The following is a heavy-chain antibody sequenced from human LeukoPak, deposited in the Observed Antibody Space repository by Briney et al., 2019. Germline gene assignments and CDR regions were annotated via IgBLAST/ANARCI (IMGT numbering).Heavy chain of an antibody. CDR2: ISSSSSYI. V-gene: IGHV3-21*01. D-gene: IGHD3-3*01. CDR1: GFTFSIYS. J-gene: IGHJ6*03. CDR3: ARGQSDYYMDV. Sequence: GGSLRLSCAASGFTFSIYSMNWVRQAPGKGLEWVSSISSSSSYIYYADSVKGRFTISRDNAKNSLYLQMNSLRAEDTAVYYCARGQSDYYMDVWGKGTTVTVSS.